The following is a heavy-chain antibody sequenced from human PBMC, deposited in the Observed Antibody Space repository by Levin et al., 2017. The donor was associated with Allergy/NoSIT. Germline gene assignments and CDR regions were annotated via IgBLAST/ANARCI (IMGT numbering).Heavy chain of an antibody. Sequence: GGSLRLSCTASGFTFGDYAMSWFRQAPGKGLEWVGFIRSKAYGGTSEYAASVKGRFSISRDDSKSIAYLQMNSLRAEDTAVYYCAKDDFGSSGSYYTFWGQGTLVTVSS. CDR3: AKDDFGSSGSYYTF. J-gene: IGHJ4*02. V-gene: IGHV3-49*03. D-gene: IGHD3-10*01. CDR1: GFTFGDYA. CDR2: IRSKAYGGTS.